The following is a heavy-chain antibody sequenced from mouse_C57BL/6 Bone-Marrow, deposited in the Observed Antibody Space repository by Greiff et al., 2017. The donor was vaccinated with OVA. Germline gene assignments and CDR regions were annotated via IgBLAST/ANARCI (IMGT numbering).Heavy chain of an antibody. CDR3: ARRDCDFLWFAY. CDR1: GFSLTSYG. J-gene: IGHJ3*01. D-gene: IGHD2-4*01. CDR2: IWSGGST. V-gene: IGHV2-2*01. Sequence: QVQLQQSGPGLVQPSQSLSITCTVSGFSLTSYGVHWVRQSPGKGLEWLGVIWSGGSTDYNAAFITRLSISKDNSKSQVFFKMNSLQADDTAIYYCARRDCDFLWFAYWGQGALVTVSA.